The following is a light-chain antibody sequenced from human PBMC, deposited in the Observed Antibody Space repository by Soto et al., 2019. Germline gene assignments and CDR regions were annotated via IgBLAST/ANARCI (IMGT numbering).Light chain of an antibody. CDR2: RAS. CDR1: KSVSSNY. Sequence: EIVLTQSPGTLSLSPGERATLSCRASKSVSSNYLAWYQQKPGQAPKVLIYRASSRATGIPDRFSGSGSGTAFTLTISRLEPEDFAVYYCQQYGSSPLTFGGGTKVEIK. V-gene: IGKV3-20*01. CDR3: QQYGSSPLT. J-gene: IGKJ4*01.